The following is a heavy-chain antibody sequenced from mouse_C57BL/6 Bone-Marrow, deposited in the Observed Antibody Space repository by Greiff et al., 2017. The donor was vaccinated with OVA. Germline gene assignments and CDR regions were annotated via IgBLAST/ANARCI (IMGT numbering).Heavy chain of an antibody. Sequence: VQLQQSVAELVRPGASVKLSCTASGFNFKNTYMHWVKQRPEQGLEWIGRIDPANGTTKYAPKFQGKATLTADTSSNTAYLQLSSLTSEDTAVYYCARGNDYDDYWGQGTTLTVSS. J-gene: IGHJ2*01. CDR2: IDPANGTT. D-gene: IGHD2-4*01. CDR3: ARGNDYDDY. CDR1: GFNFKNTY. V-gene: IGHV14-3*01.